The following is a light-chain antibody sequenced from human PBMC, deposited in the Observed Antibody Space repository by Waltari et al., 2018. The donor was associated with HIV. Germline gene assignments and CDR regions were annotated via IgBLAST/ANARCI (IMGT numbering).Light chain of an antibody. J-gene: IGLJ2*01. CDR1: IRDIGIYDL. V-gene: IGLV2-14*01. CDR2: DVN. Sequence: QSALTQPASVSGSPGQSITISCTVDIRDIGIYDLVSWYQKYPGKAPQLIIYDVNTRPSGISNRFSCSKSGNTASLTISALQGDDEADYYCSSYTDSDTLLFGGGTKLTVL. CDR3: SSYTDSDTLL.